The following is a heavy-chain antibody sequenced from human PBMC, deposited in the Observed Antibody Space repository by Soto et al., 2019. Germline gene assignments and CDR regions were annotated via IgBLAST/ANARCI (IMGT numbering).Heavy chain of an antibody. Sequence: SETLSLTCTVSGASVNTKNYYCGWIRQPPGKGLEWIGHIYYSGGTYYRSSLRSRVTMSVDTSKNQFSLKLTSVTAADTAVYYCVRHAGLGWVDVWGQGTTVTVSS. CDR2: IYYSGGT. D-gene: IGHD1-26*01. CDR1: GASVNTKNYY. J-gene: IGHJ6*02. V-gene: IGHV4-39*01. CDR3: VRHAGLGWVDV.